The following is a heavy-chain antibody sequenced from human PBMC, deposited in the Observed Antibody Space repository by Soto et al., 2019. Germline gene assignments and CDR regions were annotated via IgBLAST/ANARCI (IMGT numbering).Heavy chain of an antibody. CDR1: GFTFSTYA. Sequence: PGGSLRLSCAASGFTFSTYAMSWVRQAPGKGLEWVSGISAGGGDTFYADSVRGRFTISRDNSKNTLDLQMGSLRAEDAALYFCVKHSEYQLLSWFDPWGQGTLVTVSS. D-gene: IGHD2-2*01. CDR2: ISAGGGDT. V-gene: IGHV3-23*01. J-gene: IGHJ5*02. CDR3: VKHSEYQLLSWFDP.